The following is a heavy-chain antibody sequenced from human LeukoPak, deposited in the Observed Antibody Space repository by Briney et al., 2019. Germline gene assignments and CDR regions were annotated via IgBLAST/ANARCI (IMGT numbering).Heavy chain of an antibody. CDR1: GYTFTGYY. J-gene: IGHJ6*03. CDR3: ARQSVPAATYYYMDV. D-gene: IGHD2-2*01. V-gene: IGHV1-2*02. Sequence: ASVKVSFKASGYTFTGYYMHWVRQAPGQGLEGMGWINPNSGGTNYAQKFQGRVTMTRDTSISTAYMELSRLRSDDTAVYYCARQSVPAATYYYMDVWGKGTPVTVSS. CDR2: INPNSGGT.